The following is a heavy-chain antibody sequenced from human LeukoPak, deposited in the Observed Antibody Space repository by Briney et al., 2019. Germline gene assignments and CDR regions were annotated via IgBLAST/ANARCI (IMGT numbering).Heavy chain of an antibody. V-gene: IGHV3-21*01. J-gene: IGHJ6*02. CDR2: TSSSSSYI. Sequence: GGSLRLSCAASGFTFSSYSMNWVRQAPGKGLEWVSSTSSSSSYIYYADSVKGRFTISRDNAKNSLYLQMNSLRAEDTAVYYCAREGGYDRHSYYYYGMDVWGQGTTVTVSS. D-gene: IGHD5-12*01. CDR1: GFTFSSYS. CDR3: AREGGYDRHSYYYYGMDV.